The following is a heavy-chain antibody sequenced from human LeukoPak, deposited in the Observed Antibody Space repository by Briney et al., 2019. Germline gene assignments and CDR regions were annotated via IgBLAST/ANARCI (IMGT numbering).Heavy chain of an antibody. D-gene: IGHD4-23*01. CDR1: GFTFSSYG. V-gene: IGHV3-23*01. Sequence: GGPLRLSCAASGFTFSSYGMSWVRQAPGKGLEWVSAISGSGGSTYYADSVKGRFTISRDNSKNTLYLQMNSLRAEDTAVYYCAKCVLTVVTPLWDYWGQGTLVTVSS. J-gene: IGHJ4*02. CDR2: ISGSGGST. CDR3: AKCVLTVVTPLWDY.